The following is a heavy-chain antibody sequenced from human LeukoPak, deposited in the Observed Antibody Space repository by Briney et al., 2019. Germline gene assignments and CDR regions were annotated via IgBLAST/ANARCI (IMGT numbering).Heavy chain of an antibody. J-gene: IGHJ4*02. V-gene: IGHV1-3*01. CDR3: ARDYYDSSGYYYTYFDY. D-gene: IGHD3-22*01. Sequence: ASVKVSCKASGYTFTSYAMHWVRQAPGQRLEWMGWINAGNGNTKYSQKFQGRVTITRDTSASTAYMELSSLRSEDTAVYYCARDYYDSSGYYYTYFDYWGQGTLVTVSS. CDR2: INAGNGNT. CDR1: GYTFTSYA.